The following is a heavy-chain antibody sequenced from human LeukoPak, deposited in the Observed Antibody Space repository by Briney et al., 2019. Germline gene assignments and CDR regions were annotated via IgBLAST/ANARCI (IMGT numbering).Heavy chain of an antibody. J-gene: IGHJ4*02. CDR1: GGSFSGYY. CDR3: ASVTIGYSYGFCDY. V-gene: IGHV4-34*01. CDR2: INHSGST. Sequence: SETLSLTCAVYGGSFSGYYWSWIRQPPGKGLEWIGEINHSGSTNYNLSLKSRVTISVDTSKNQFSLKLSSVTAADTAVYYCASVTIGYSYGFCDYWGQGTLVTVSS. D-gene: IGHD5-18*01.